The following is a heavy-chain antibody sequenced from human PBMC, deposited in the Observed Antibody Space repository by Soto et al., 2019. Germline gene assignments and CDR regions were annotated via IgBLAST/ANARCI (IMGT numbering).Heavy chain of an antibody. V-gene: IGHV4-34*01. CDR3: ARGRPPQWLVTYYKYGLDV. CDR1: GGSFSGYY. Sequence: PSETLSLTCTVSGGSFSGYYWSWIRQSPGKGLEWIGEITHSGSTNYNPSLKSRVTISVDTSKNQFSLRLNSVTAADRAVYYCARGRPPQWLVTYYKYGLDVWGQGTTVTVS. CDR2: ITHSGST. D-gene: IGHD6-19*01. J-gene: IGHJ6*02.